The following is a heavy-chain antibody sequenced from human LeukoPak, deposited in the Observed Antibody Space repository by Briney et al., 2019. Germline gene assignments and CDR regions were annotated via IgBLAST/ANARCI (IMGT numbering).Heavy chain of an antibody. CDR1: GFTFSSYD. Sequence: GGSLRLSCAASGFTFSSYDMSWVRQAPGKGLEWVSASGSGGTTYYADSVKGRFTISRDNSKNTLYLQMNSLRADDTAVYYCAKDLVYTTYGYYFDYWGQGTLVTVSS. CDR3: AKDLVYTTYGYYFDY. J-gene: IGHJ4*02. V-gene: IGHV3-23*01. D-gene: IGHD4-11*01. CDR2: SGSGGTT.